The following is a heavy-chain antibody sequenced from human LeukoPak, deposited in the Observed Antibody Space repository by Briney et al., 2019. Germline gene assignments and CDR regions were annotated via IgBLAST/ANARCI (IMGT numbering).Heavy chain of an antibody. D-gene: IGHD4-11*01. CDR3: ARGYGNYQLNYYFDC. CDR1: GFTFSSYG. V-gene: IGHV3-30*03. Sequence: GGSLRLSCAASGFTFSSYGMHWVRRAPGKGLEWVAVISYDGSNKYYADSVKGRFTISRDNTKNTLYLQMNSLRAEDTAVYYCARGYGNYQLNYYFDCWGQGTLVTVSS. J-gene: IGHJ4*02. CDR2: ISYDGSNK.